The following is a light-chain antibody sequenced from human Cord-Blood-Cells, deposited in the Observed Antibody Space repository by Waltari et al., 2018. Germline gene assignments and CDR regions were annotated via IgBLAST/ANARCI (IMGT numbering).Light chain of an antibody. CDR2: DAS. CDR1: QSVSSY. V-gene: IGKV3-11*01. J-gene: IGKJ1*01. Sequence: EIVLTQSPATLSLSPGERATLPCRASQSVSSYLACYQQKPGQAPRLLIYDASNGATGIPARFSGSGSGTDFTLTISSLEPEDFAVYYCQQRSKWTFGQGTKVEIK. CDR3: QQRSKWT.